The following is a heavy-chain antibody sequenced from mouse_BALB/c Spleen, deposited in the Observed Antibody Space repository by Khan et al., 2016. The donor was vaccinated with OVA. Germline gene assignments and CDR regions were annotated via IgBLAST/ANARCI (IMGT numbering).Heavy chain of an antibody. D-gene: IGHD2-14*01. CDR2: INTYTGEP. V-gene: IGHV9-3-1*01. Sequence: QVQLKQSGPELKKPGETVQISCKTSGFTFTNYGMNWVKRAPGKGLKWKGWINTYTGEPTFADDFKGRFAFSLETSASPAYLQINSLKNEETATYFCARVGYNGTMDCWGQGTSVTVSS. CDR1: GFTFTNYG. CDR3: ARVGYNGTMDC. J-gene: IGHJ4*01.